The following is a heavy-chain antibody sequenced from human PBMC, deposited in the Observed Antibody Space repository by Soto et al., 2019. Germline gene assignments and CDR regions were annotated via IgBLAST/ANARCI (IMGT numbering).Heavy chain of an antibody. CDR3: ARGRSISAAHLYYYYYMVV. V-gene: IGHV1-18*01. CDR1: GYTFTSYG. J-gene: IGHJ6*03. D-gene: IGHD6-13*01. Sequence: QVQLVQSGAEVKKPGASVKVSCKASGYTFTSYGISWVRQAPGQGLERMGWISAYNGNTNYAQKLQGRGTMTTDTSTSTCYMGLRSLRSDDTAVYYCARGRSISAAHLYYYYYMVVWGKGTTVTVSS. CDR2: ISAYNGNT.